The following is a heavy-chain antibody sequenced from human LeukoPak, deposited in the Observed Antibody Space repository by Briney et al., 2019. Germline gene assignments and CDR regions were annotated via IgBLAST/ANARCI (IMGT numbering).Heavy chain of an antibody. Sequence: SETLSLTCTVSGGSISSHYWSWIRQPPGKGLEWIGYIYYSGSTNYNPSLKGRVTISVDTSKNQFSLKLSSVTAADTAVYYCASGMATIPTPFDYWGQGTLATVSS. CDR3: ASGMATIPTPFDY. V-gene: IGHV4-59*11. CDR2: IYYSGST. CDR1: GGSISSHY. D-gene: IGHD5-24*01. J-gene: IGHJ4*02.